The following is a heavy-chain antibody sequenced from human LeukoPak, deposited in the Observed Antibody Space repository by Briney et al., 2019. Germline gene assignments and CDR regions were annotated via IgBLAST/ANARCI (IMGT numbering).Heavy chain of an antibody. J-gene: IGHJ4*02. Sequence: ASVKVSCKASGYTFTGYYMHWVRQPPGQGLEWMGWINPNSGGTNYAQKFQGRVTMTRDTSISTAYMELSRLRSDDTAVYYCARDPALYYDSSGYYRDWGQGTLVTVSS. CDR2: INPNSGGT. CDR3: ARDPALYYDSSGYYRD. CDR1: GYTFTGYY. D-gene: IGHD3-22*01. V-gene: IGHV1-2*02.